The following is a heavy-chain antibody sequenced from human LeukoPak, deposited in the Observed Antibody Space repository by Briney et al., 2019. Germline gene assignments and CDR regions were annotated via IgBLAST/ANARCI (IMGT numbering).Heavy chain of an antibody. J-gene: IGHJ4*02. CDR1: GYGFIDYY. CDR2: INPNSGAT. Sequence: ASGKVSCKSAGYGFIDYYIHWVRQGPGQGLELMGWINPNSGATNSAQTLQGRGTLTRDKSMSTAYLDLSGLTFDDTAVYYCARSRMTTLPGFDYWGQGTLVTVSS. CDR3: ARSRMTTLPGFDY. V-gene: IGHV1-2*02. D-gene: IGHD1-1*01.